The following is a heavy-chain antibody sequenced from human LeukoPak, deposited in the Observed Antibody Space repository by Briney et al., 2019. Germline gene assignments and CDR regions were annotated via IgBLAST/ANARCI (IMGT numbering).Heavy chain of an antibody. CDR2: ISAYNGNT. Sequence: ASVKVSCKASGDTFTSYGISWVRRAPGQGLEWMGWISAYNGNTNYAQKLQGRVTMTTDTSTSTAYMELRSLRSDDTAVYYCATPKEGTGGNAFDIWGQGTMATVSS. D-gene: IGHD3-16*01. CDR1: GDTFTSYG. V-gene: IGHV1-18*01. CDR3: ATPKEGTGGNAFDI. J-gene: IGHJ3*02.